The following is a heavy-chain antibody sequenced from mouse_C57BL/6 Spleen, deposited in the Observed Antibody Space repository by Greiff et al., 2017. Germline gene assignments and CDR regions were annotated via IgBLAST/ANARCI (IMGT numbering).Heavy chain of an antibody. CDR2: ISGGGGNT. Sequence: GKLLESGGGLVKPGGSLKLSCAASGFTFSSYTMSWVRQTPEKRLEWVATISGGGGNTYYPDSVKGRFTISRDNAKNTLYLQMSSLRSEDTALYYCARLGSGTFAYWGQGTLVTVSA. V-gene: IGHV5-9*01. CDR1: GFTFSSYT. D-gene: IGHD4-1*01. CDR3: ARLGSGTFAY. J-gene: IGHJ3*01.